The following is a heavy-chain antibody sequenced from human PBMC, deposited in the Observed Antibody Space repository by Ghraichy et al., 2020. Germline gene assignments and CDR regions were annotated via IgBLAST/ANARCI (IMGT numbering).Heavy chain of an antibody. CDR1: GFTFSNAW. Sequence: GGSLRLSCVGSGFTFSNAWMNWVRQTPGKGLEWVGRVKSKVNGGTTDYAAPVKGRFTISRDDSKEMVYLQMNSLKTEDTAVYYCCTGGYYFDFWGQGTLVTVSS. CDR3: CTGGYYFDF. J-gene: IGHJ4*02. CDR2: VKSKVNGGTT. V-gene: IGHV3-15*07. D-gene: IGHD6-25*01.